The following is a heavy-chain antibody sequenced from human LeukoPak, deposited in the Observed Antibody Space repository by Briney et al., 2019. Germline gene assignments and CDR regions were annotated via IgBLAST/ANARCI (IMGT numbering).Heavy chain of an antibody. D-gene: IGHD3-16*01. CDR3: ARDTPWGFFDY. V-gene: IGHV4-61*02. CDR1: GGSISSGSYY. J-gene: IGHJ4*02. Sequence: KASETLSLTCTVSGGSISSGSYYWSWIRQPAGKGLEWIGRIYSSGSTNYNPSLKSRVTISVDTSKNQFSLKLSSVTAADTAVYYCARDTPWGFFDYWGQGTLVTVSS. CDR2: IYSSGST.